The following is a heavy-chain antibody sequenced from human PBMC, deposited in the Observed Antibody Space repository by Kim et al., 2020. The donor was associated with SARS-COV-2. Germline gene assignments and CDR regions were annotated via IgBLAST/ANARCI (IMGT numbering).Heavy chain of an antibody. Sequence: DSVKGRFTISRDNAKNTLYLQMNSLRAEDTAVYYCAKDHWDSSVYAYFDYWGQGTLVTISS. D-gene: IGHD3-22*01. J-gene: IGHJ4*02. CDR3: AKDHWDSSVYAYFDY. V-gene: IGHV3-23*01.